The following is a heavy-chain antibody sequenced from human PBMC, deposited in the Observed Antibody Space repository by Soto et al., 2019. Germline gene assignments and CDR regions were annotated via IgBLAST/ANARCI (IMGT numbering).Heavy chain of an antibody. D-gene: IGHD5-18*01. CDR1: GFTFSSYA. V-gene: IGHV3-30-3*01. CDR2: ISYDGSNK. Sequence: QVQLVESGGGVVQPGRSLRLSCAASGFTFSSYAMHWVRQAPGKGLEWVAVISYDGSNKYYADSVKGRFTISRYNSKNSLYLQMNSLRAEDTAVYYCARDPLCCTAMVLWYFDLWGRGTLVTVSS. CDR3: ARDPLCCTAMVLWYFDL. J-gene: IGHJ2*01.